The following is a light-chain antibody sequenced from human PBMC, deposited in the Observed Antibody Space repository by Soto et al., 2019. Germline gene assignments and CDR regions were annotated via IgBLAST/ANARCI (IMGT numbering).Light chain of an antibody. CDR3: AAWDDSLSGWV. CDR1: SSNIGSNF. V-gene: IGLV1-47*01. Sequence: QSVLTQPPSASGTPGQRVTISCSGSSSNIGSNFVYWYQQFPGTAPILLIYRNDQRPSGVPDRFSGSKSGTSASLAISGLPSEDEADYYCAAWDDSLSGWVFGGGTKLTVL. J-gene: IGLJ3*02. CDR2: RND.